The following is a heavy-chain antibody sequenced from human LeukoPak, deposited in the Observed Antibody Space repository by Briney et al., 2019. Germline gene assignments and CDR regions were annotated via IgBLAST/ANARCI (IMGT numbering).Heavy chain of an antibody. V-gene: IGHV4-59*12. D-gene: IGHD2-15*01. CDR3: ARDPRDSTPFDY. CDR2: IYYSGTT. J-gene: IGHJ4*02. Sequence: SETLSLTCTVSGGSISSYYWSWIRQPPGKGLEWIGYIYYSGTTYYNPSLKSRVTIVADTSKNHFSLKLRSVTAADTAVYYCARDPRDSTPFDYWGQGTLVTVSS. CDR1: GGSISSYY.